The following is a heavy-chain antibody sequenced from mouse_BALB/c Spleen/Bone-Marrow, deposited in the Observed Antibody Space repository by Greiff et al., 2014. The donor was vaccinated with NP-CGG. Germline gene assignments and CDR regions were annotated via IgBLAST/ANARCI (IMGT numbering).Heavy chain of an antibody. CDR1: GYTFTNYW. CDR3: AARLSHLAMDY. CDR2: INPSNGRT. V-gene: IGHV1S81*02. D-gene: IGHD2-2*01. J-gene: IGHJ4*01. Sequence: QVQLQQSGAELVKPGASLKLSCKASGYTFTNYWIHRVKQRPGQGLEWIGEINPSNGRTNYNEKFKTKATLTVDKSSSTAYMQLSSLTSEDSAVNYCAARLSHLAMDYWGQGTSVTVSS.